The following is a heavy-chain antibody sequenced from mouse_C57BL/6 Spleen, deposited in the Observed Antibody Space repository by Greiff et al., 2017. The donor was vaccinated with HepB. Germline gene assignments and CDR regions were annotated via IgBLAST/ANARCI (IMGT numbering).Heavy chain of an antibody. Sequence: EVQLQQSGPELVKPGASVKISCKASGYSFTGYYMNWVKQSPEKSLEWIGEINPSTGGTTYNQKFKAKATLTVDKSSSTAYMQLKSLTSEDSAVYYCARGEDYWYFDVWGTGTTVTVSS. J-gene: IGHJ1*03. V-gene: IGHV1-42*01. CDR3: ARGEDYWYFDV. CDR2: INPSTGGT. CDR1: GYSFTGYY.